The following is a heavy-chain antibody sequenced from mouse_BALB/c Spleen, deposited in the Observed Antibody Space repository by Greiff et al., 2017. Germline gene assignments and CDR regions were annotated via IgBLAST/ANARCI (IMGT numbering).Heavy chain of an antibody. Sequence: EVMLVESGGGLVQPGGSLRLSCATSGFTFTYYYMSWVRQPPGKALEWLGFIRNKANGYTTEYSASVKGRFTISRDNSQSILYLQMNTLRAEDSATYYCARDLNYGNYWYFDVWGAGTTVTVSS. CDR1: GFTFTYYY. CDR2: IRNKANGYTT. V-gene: IGHV7-3*02. J-gene: IGHJ1*01. CDR3: ARDLNYGNYWYFDV. D-gene: IGHD2-1*01.